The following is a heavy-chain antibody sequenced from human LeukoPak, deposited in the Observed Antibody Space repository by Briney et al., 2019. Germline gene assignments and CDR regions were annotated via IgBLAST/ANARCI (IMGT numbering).Heavy chain of an antibody. J-gene: IGHJ4*02. D-gene: IGHD2-2*01. V-gene: IGHV3-30*03. CDR3: AVGSRSSTSPGDY. Sequence: GGSLRLSCAASGFTFSSYSMNWVRQAPGKGLEWVAVISYDGSNKYYADSVKGRFTISRDNSKNTLYLQMNSLRAEDTAVYYCAVGSRSSTSPGDYWGQGTLVTVSS. CDR2: ISYDGSNK. CDR1: GFTFSSYS.